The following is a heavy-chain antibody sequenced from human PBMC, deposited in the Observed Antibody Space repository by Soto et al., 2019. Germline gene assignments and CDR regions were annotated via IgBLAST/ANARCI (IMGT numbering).Heavy chain of an antibody. CDR2: TNSHGSST. D-gene: IGHD3-16*01. Sequence: EVQLVESGGGLVQPGGSLRLSCAASGFTFSSYWMHWVRQAPGTGLVWVSRTNSHGSSTSYADSVKGRFTISRGNAKNSLYLHMDSLRAEDTAVDYCESSLLTSFEFWGRGTLVTVSS. CDR3: ESSLLTSFEF. CDR1: GFTFSSYW. V-gene: IGHV3-74*01. J-gene: IGHJ4*02.